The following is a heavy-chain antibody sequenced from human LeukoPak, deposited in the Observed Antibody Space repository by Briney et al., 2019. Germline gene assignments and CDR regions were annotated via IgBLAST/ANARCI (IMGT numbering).Heavy chain of an antibody. D-gene: IGHD6-19*01. CDR2: ISYDGSNK. Sequence: GGSLRLSCAASGFTFSSYGMHWVRQAPGKGLEWVAVISYDGSNKYYADSVKGRFTISRDNSKNTLYLQMNSLRAEDTAAYYCARTGIAVAGPDYWGQGTLVTVSS. CDR1: GFTFSSYG. V-gene: IGHV3-30*03. J-gene: IGHJ4*02. CDR3: ARTGIAVAGPDY.